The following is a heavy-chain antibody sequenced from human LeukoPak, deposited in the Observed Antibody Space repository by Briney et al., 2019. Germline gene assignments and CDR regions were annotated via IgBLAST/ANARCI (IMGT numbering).Heavy chain of an antibody. CDR3: ARYGYSSSAGDY. V-gene: IGHV4-38-2*01. D-gene: IGHD6-6*01. Sequence: PSETLSLTCAVSGYSISSGYYWGWIRQPPGEVLEWIGNIYHSGSTYYNPSLKSRVTISVDTSKNQFSLKLNSVTAADTAVYYCARYGYSSSAGDYWGQGTLVTVSS. CDR2: IYHSGST. J-gene: IGHJ4*02. CDR1: GYSISSGYY.